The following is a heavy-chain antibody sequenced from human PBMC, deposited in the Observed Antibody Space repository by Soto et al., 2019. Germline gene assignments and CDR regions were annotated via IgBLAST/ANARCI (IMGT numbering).Heavy chain of an antibody. CDR3: WGSEHCIYDY. Sequence: ASVKVSCKAAGYTFTDHGITWLRQAPGQELEWMGWISNYNGETQYAQKFQGRVTLTTDTSTSTAYMELRSLRSDDTAVYFCWGSEHCIYDYWGQGTRVTVSS. D-gene: IGHD2-15*01. V-gene: IGHV1-18*01. CDR1: GYTFTDHG. CDR2: ISNYNGET. J-gene: IGHJ4*02.